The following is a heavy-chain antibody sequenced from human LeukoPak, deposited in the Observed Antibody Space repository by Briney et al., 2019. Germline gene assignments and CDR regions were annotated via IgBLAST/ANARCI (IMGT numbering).Heavy chain of an antibody. Sequence: SETLSLTCTVSGGSISSYYWSWIRQPPGKGLEWIGYIYYSGSTNYNPSLESRVTISVDTSKNQFSLKLSSVTAADAAVYYCARGVVYYYYMDVWGKGTTVTVSS. D-gene: IGHD2-15*01. CDR2: IYYSGST. CDR3: ARGVVYYYYMDV. J-gene: IGHJ6*03. V-gene: IGHV4-59*01. CDR1: GGSISSYY.